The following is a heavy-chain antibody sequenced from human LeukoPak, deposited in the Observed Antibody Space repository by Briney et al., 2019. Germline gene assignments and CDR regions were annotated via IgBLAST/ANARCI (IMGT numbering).Heavy chain of an antibody. CDR3: ARVSSPVAGTRDPPEY. Sequence: PGGSLRLSRAASGFTFSSYSMSWVRQAPGKGLEWVSSICRSSENIYYADSVKGRFTISRDNAKNSLYLQMDSLRAEDTAVYYCARVSSPVAGTRDPPEYWGQGTLVTVSS. CDR1: GFTFSSYS. D-gene: IGHD6-19*01. V-gene: IGHV3-21*01. CDR2: ICRSSENI. J-gene: IGHJ4*02.